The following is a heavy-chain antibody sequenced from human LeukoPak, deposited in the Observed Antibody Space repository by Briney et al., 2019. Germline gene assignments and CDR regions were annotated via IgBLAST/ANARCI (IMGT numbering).Heavy chain of an antibody. CDR1: GYSFTSYW. Sequence: GESLKISCKGSGYSFTSYWIGWVRQMPGKGLEWTGIIYPGDSDTRYSPSFQGQVTISADKSISTVYLQWSSLKASDTAIYYCARRVPAAGSFDYWGQGTLVTVSS. J-gene: IGHJ4*02. D-gene: IGHD6-13*01. V-gene: IGHV5-51*01. CDR2: IYPGDSDT. CDR3: ARRVPAAGSFDY.